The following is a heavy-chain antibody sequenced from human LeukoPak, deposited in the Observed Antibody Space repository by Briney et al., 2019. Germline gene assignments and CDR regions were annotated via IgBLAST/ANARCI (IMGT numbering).Heavy chain of an antibody. J-gene: IGHJ4*02. CDR3: AKDLRPDGVDNFDH. CDR1: GFTFTSYT. D-gene: IGHD2-8*01. Sequence: GGSLRLSCAASGFTFTSYTMNWVRQAPGKGLQWVANILASGSPTYYADSVKGRFIISRDNSKNTVYLQMNSLRVEDTAIYYCAKDLRPDGVDNFDHWGQGILVTVSS. CDR2: ILASGSPT. V-gene: IGHV3-23*01.